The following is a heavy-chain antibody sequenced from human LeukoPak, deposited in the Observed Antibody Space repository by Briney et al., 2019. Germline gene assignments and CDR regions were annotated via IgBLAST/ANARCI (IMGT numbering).Heavy chain of an antibody. Sequence: GGSLRLSCAASGFIFNTYWINWVRQAPGKGLEWLASINQDGSEKYYVDSVKGRFTISRDNAKNSLYLQMKSLTAEDTAVYYCTTFYSRLTDYWGQGTVVTVSS. CDR3: TTFYSRLTDY. D-gene: IGHD2/OR15-2a*01. CDR1: GFIFNTYW. CDR2: INQDGSEK. J-gene: IGHJ4*02. V-gene: IGHV3-7*05.